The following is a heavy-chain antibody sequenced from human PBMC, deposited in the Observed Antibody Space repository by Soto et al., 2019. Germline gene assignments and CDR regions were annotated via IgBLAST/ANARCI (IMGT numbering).Heavy chain of an antibody. CDR1: GFIFRNYG. CDR2: IWYDGSNY. D-gene: IGHD1-1*01. Sequence: QVQLVESGGGVVQPGMSLRLSCAASGFIFRNYGMQWVRQAPGKGLEWVAIIWYDGSNYYYGDSVKGRFTISRDNSKNRLFLQMNSLRAEDTAVYYCATVRGTGGSYWYFDHWGRGTLVTVTS. J-gene: IGHJ2*01. CDR3: ATVRGTGGSYWYFDH. V-gene: IGHV3-33*01.